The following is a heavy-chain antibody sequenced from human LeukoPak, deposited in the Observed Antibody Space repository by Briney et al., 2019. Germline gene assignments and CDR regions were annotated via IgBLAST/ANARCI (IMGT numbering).Heavy chain of an antibody. V-gene: IGHV4-39*01. J-gene: IGHJ4*02. CDR2: VYYSGST. Sequence: SETLSLTCTVSGCSISSSSYYWGWIRQPPGKGLEWVGSVYYSGSTYYNPSLKRRATLSVDTSKNLFLLMLSSVTAADTAVYYGARPSSAWYLIPVDNWGQGTLVTVSS. CDR3: ARPSSAWYLIPVDN. D-gene: IGHD6-19*01. CDR1: GCSISSSSYY.